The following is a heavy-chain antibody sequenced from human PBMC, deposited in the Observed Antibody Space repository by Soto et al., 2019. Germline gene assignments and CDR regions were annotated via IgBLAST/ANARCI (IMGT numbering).Heavy chain of an antibody. CDR3: ARADYSDYGDALDI. D-gene: IGHD4-17*01. J-gene: IGHJ3*02. CDR1: GGSITKTTYS. V-gene: IGHV4-30-2*01. CDR2: VYHRGRT. Sequence: QLQLQESGSGLVKPSQTLSLTCTVSGGSITKTTYSWNWIRQPPGKGLEWIGNVYHRGRTNYNPSLKSRVTISADTSRNAVSLRLDSVTAADTAMYYCARADYSDYGDALDIWGQGTMVTVSS.